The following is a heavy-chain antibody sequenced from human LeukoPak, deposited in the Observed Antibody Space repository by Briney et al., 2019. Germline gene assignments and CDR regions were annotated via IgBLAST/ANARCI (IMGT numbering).Heavy chain of an antibody. CDR2: IYYSGST. CDR3: ARHLGSGYNGDWFDP. D-gene: IGHD3-22*01. CDR1: GYSISSGYY. V-gene: IGHV4-38-2*01. Sequence: KPSETLSLTCAVSGYSISSGYYWGWFRQPPGKGLEWIGSIYYSGSTYYNPSLKSRVTISVDTSKNQFSLKLSSVTAADTAVYYCARHLGSGYNGDWFDPWGQGTLVTVSS. J-gene: IGHJ5*02.